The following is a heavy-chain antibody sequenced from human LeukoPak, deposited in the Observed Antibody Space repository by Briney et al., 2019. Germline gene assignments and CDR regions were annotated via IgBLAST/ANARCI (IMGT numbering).Heavy chain of an antibody. CDR3: ARGNGVPPGYYYGMDV. V-gene: IGHV5-51*01. J-gene: IGHJ6*02. CDR2: IYPGDSDT. Sequence: ESLKIXCXGXGYSFASYWIGWVRQMPGKGLEWMGIIYPGDSDTRYRPSFQGQVTISADKSISTAYLQWSSLKASDTAMYYCARGNGVPPGYYYGMDVWGQGTTVTVSS. CDR1: GYSFASYW. D-gene: IGHD2-8*01.